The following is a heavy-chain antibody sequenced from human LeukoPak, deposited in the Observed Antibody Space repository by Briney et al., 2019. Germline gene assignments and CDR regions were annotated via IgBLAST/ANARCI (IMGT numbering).Heavy chain of an antibody. D-gene: IGHD2-2*02. J-gene: IGHJ6*03. CDR1: GGSISSYY. CDR2: IYYSGST. CDR3: ARTGYCSSASCYTASRPYYYYYMDV. Sequence: SETLSLTCTVSGGSISSYYWSWIRQPPGKGLEWIGYIYYSGSTNYNPSLKSRVTISVDTSKNQFSLKLSSVTAADTAVYYCARTGYCSSASCYTASRPYYYYYMDVWGKGTTVTVSS. V-gene: IGHV4-59*08.